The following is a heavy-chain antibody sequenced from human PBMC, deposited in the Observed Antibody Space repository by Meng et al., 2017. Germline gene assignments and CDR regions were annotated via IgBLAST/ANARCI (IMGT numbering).Heavy chain of an antibody. CDR1: RGTFSSYA. D-gene: IGHD4-23*01. V-gene: IGHV1-69*06. CDR2: IIPIFGTA. Sequence: GTVVKKRGVSVKVPCKACRGTFSSYAIRWVRKAPGQGLEWMGGIIPIFGTANYAQKFQGRVTITADKSTSTAYMELSSLRSEDTAVYYCARGVGYGGNSLYFDYWGQGTLVTVSS. CDR3: ARGVGYGGNSLYFDY. J-gene: IGHJ4*02.